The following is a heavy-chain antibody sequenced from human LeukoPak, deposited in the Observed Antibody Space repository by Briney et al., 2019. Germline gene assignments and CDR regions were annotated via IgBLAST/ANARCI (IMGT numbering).Heavy chain of an antibody. Sequence: SETLSLTCTVSGGSISNYYWSWIRQPAGKGLEWIGRIYPSGSTTYNPPSGSTTYNPSLKSRVTMSVDTSKNQFSLRLSSVTAADTALYYCARDRGGNRGIDYWGQGILVTVSS. CDR3: ARDRGGNRGIDY. CDR1: GGSISNYY. CDR2: IYPSGSTTYNPPSGST. J-gene: IGHJ4*02. V-gene: IGHV4-4*07. D-gene: IGHD4-23*01.